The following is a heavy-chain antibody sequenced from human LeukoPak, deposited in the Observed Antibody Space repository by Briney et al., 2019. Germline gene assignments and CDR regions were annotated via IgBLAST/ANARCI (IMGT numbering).Heavy chain of an antibody. D-gene: IGHD6-19*01. J-gene: IGHJ4*02. CDR3: ARAMQWLVPGQFDY. V-gene: IGHV4-59*01. CDR1: GGSISSYY. Sequence: PSETLSLTCTVSGGSISSYYWSWIRQPPGKGLEWIGYIYYSGSTNYNPSLKSRVTISVDTSKNQFSLKLSSVTAADTAVYYCARAMQWLVPGQFDYWGQGTLVTVSS. CDR2: IYYSGST.